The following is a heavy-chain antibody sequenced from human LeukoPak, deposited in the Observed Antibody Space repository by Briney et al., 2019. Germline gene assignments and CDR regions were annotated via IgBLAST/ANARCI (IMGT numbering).Heavy chain of an antibody. V-gene: IGHV3-15*07. D-gene: IGHD2-21*02. J-gene: IGHJ4*02. Sequence: GGSLRLSCAASGFSFSDAWMNWVRQAPGKGLEWVGHIRSKADGGTPDYIAPVKGRFTISRDNAEDSLYLQMNSLRAEDTAIYYCARHLYHCGGGNCYYYFDYWGQGTLVTVSS. CDR2: IRSKADGGTP. CDR1: GFSFSDAW. CDR3: ARHLYHCGGGNCYYYFDY.